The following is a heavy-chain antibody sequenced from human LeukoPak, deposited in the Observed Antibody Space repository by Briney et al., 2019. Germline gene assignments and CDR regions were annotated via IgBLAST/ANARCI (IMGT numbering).Heavy chain of an antibody. CDR3: ARDIRRGPYYYYGMDV. V-gene: IGHV4-4*07. Sequence: PSETLSLTCTVSGGSISSYYWSWIRQPAGKGLEWIGRIYTSGSTNYNPSLKSRVTMSVDTSKNQFSLKLSSVTAADTAVYYCARDIRRGPYYYYGMDVWGQGTTVTVSS. CDR1: GGSISSYY. CDR2: IYTSGST. D-gene: IGHD4-17*01. J-gene: IGHJ6*02.